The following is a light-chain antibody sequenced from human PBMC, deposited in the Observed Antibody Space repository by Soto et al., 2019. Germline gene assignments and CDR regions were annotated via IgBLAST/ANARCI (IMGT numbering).Light chain of an antibody. CDR1: SSDVGSYNL. CDR3: GSYAGSSTYV. J-gene: IGLJ1*01. V-gene: IGLV2-23*02. CDR2: DVS. Sequence: QSALTQPASVSGSPGQSITISCTGTSSDVGSYNLDSWYQQQPGKAPKLMIYDVSQRPAGVSNRFSCSTSGNTASLTISGLQAEDEADYCGGSYAGSSTYVFGTGTKLTVL.